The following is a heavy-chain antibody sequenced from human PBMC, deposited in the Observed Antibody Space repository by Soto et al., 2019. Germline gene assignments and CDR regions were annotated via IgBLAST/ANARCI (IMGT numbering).Heavy chain of an antibody. Sequence: EVQLLESGGGLVQPGGSLRLSCAASGFTFSSYAMSWVRQAPGKGLEWVSTISGSGGSAYYADSVKGRFTISRDNSKNSLYLQMNSLRAEDTAVFYCARRTSGWYLDYWGQGTLVTVSS. J-gene: IGHJ4*02. CDR2: ISGSGGSA. CDR1: GFTFSSYA. CDR3: ARRTSGWYLDY. V-gene: IGHV3-23*01. D-gene: IGHD6-19*01.